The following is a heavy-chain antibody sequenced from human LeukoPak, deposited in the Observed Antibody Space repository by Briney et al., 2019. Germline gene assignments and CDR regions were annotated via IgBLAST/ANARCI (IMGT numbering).Heavy chain of an antibody. CDR2: IYYSGST. D-gene: IGHD3-9*01. V-gene: IGHV4-59*08. CDR3: ARVADYDILTGYPPLWFDP. CDR1: GGSISSYY. J-gene: IGHJ5*02. Sequence: SETLSLTCTVSGGSISSYYWSWIRQPPGKGLEWIGYIYYSGSTNYNPSLKSRVTISVDTSKNQFSLKLSSVTAADTAVYYCARVADYDILTGYPPLWFDPWSQGTLVTVSS.